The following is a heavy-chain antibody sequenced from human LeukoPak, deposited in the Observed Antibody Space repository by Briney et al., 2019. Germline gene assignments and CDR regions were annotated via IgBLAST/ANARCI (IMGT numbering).Heavy chain of an antibody. CDR1: EFTFSNYA. D-gene: IGHD3-22*01. Sequence: GGSLRLSCAASEFTFSNYAMSWVRQAPGKGLEWIGRIKSKTDGGTTDYAAPVKGRFTISRDDSKNTLYLQMNSLKTEDTAVYYCTTYLFDSSGYVLSDYWGQGTLVTVSS. V-gene: IGHV3-15*01. CDR3: TTYLFDSSGYVLSDY. CDR2: IKSKTDGGTT. J-gene: IGHJ4*02.